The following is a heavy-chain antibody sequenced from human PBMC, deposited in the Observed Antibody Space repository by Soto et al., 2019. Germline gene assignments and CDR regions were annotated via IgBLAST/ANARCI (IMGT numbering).Heavy chain of an antibody. CDR3: ARVGSRDAYNYVLDQ. J-gene: IGHJ1*01. CDR1: GRIFSSFP. Sequence: QVQVVQSGAEVKKPGSSVKISCKASGRIFSSFPPSWVRQVPGQGLEWMGGVISASGSVTYAPKFQGRVKMTAVNSAGIGYMELTSLTSEDTAIYYCARVGSRDAYNYVLDQWGPGTMVTVSS. V-gene: IGHV1-69*06. CDR2: VISASGSV. D-gene: IGHD5-18*01.